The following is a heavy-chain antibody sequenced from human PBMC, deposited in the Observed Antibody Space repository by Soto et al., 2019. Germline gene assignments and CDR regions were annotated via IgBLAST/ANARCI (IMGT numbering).Heavy chain of an antibody. D-gene: IGHD3-16*01. J-gene: IGHJ4*02. Sequence: QVQLMQSGVEVKKPGASVKVSCKASGFTFTSYAISWVRQAPGQGLEWMGWISAYNGNTNYAQNLRGRVTMTTDASTSTAYMELRSLRYDDTAMYYCARDFTGWPPDGVDHWGQGTQVTVSS. CDR2: ISAYNGNT. CDR1: GFTFTSYA. V-gene: IGHV1-18*01. CDR3: ARDFTGWPPDGVDH.